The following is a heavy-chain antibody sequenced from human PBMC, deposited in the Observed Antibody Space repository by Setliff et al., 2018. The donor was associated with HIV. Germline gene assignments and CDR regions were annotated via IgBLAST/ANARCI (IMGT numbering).Heavy chain of an antibody. V-gene: IGHV4-4*07. D-gene: IGHD3-3*01. CDR1: GGSISSHY. J-gene: IGHJ6*03. CDR3: ARCYYNFWSGYPLHYMDV. Sequence: SETLSLTCTVSGGSISSHYWSWIRQPPGKGLEWIGHIYTSGSTNYNPSLNSRVTMSVGTSKNQFSLKLSSLTAADTAVYYFARCYYNFWSGYPLHYMDVWGKGTTVTVSS. CDR2: IYTSGST.